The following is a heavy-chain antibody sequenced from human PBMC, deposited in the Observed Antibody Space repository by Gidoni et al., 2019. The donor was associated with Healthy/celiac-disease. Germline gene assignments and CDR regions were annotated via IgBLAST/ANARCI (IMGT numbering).Heavy chain of an antibody. Sequence: QVQLVESGGGLVKPGGSLRLSCAASGFTFIAYYMSWIRQAPGKGLEWVSYISSSSSYTNYADSVKGRFTISRDNAKNSLYLQMNSLRAEDTAVYYCARGPTYYYDSSGPEYFQHWGQGTLVTVSS. D-gene: IGHD3-22*01. CDR2: ISSSSSYT. CDR1: GFTFIAYY. V-gene: IGHV3-11*06. CDR3: ARGPTYYYDSSGPEYFQH. J-gene: IGHJ1*01.